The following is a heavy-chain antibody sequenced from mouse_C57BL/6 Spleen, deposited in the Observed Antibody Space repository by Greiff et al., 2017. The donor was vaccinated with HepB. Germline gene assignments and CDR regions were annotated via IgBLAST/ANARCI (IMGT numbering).Heavy chain of an antibody. CDR2: ISYDGSN. Sequence: VQLQQSGPGLVKPSQSLSLTCSVTGYSITSGYYWNWIRQFPGNKLEWMGYISYDGSNNYNPSLKNRISITRNTSKNQFFLKLNFVTTEDTATYYCERATYYDGRSYFDYWGQGTTLTVSS. CDR3: ERATYYDGRSYFDY. CDR1: GYSITSGYY. V-gene: IGHV3-6*01. D-gene: IGHD1-1*01. J-gene: IGHJ2*01.